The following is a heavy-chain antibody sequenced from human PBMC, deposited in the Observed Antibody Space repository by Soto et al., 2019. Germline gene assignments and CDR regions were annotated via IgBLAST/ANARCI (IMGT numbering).Heavy chain of an antibody. J-gene: IGHJ4*02. D-gene: IGHD5-18*01. CDR2: ISSSSSYI. CDR1: GFTFSSYS. CDR3: ACDQPGSSYGYGLGY. V-gene: IGHV3-21*01. Sequence: EVQLVESGGGLVKPGGSLRLSCAASGFTFSSYSMNWVRQAPGKGLEWVSSISSSSSYIYYADSVKGRFTISRDNAKNSLYLQMTSMRAEDTAVYYCACDQPGSSYGYGLGYWGQGTLVTVSS.